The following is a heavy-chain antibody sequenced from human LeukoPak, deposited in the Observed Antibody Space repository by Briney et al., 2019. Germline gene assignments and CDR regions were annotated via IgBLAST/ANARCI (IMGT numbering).Heavy chain of an antibody. CDR1: GGSVSSSSYS. CDR2: IYYSGST. V-gene: IGHV4-39*01. D-gene: IGHD3-10*01. Sequence: SETLSLTCTVSGGSVSSSSYSWDWIRQPPGKGLEWIGSIYYSGSTYYDPSLKSRVTISVDTSKNQFSLKLSSVTAADTAVYYCASQIVGSGNYYNFDYWGQGTLVTVSS. J-gene: IGHJ4*02. CDR3: ASQIVGSGNYYNFDY.